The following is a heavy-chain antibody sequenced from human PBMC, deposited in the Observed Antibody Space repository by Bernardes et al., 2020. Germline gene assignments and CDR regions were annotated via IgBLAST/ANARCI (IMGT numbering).Heavy chain of an antibody. J-gene: IGHJ3*02. Sequence: GESLKISCEGSGYSFTNNWVAWVRQMPGKDLEWMGIIHPGDFDTRYSPSFQGQVTISVDKSINTAYLQWNSLKASDTAVYFCARKSDHNGFNIWGQGTMVTVSP. CDR2: IHPGDFDT. CDR1: GYSFTNNW. V-gene: IGHV5-51*01. CDR3: ARKSDHNGFNI.